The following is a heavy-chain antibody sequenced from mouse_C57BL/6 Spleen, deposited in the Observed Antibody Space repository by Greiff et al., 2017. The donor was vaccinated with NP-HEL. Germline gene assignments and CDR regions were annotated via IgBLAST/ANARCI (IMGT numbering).Heavy chain of an antibody. V-gene: IGHV5-4*01. D-gene: IGHD2-2*01. Sequence: DVMLVESGGGLVKPGGSLKLSCAASGFTFSSYAMSWVRQTPEKRLEWVATISDGGSYTYYPDNVKGRFTISRDNAKNNLYLQMSHLKSEDTAMYYCARDLLWLRGAMDYWGQGTSVTVSS. CDR2: ISDGGSYT. CDR1: GFTFSSYA. CDR3: ARDLLWLRGAMDY. J-gene: IGHJ4*01.